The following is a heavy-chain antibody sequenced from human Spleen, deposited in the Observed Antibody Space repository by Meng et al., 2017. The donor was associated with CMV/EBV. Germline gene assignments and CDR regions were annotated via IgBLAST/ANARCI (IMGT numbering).Heavy chain of an antibody. CDR1: GYTFTSYD. J-gene: IGHJ4*02. CDR3: ARGRDHYDFWSGYDN. D-gene: IGHD3-3*01. CDR2: MNPNGGHT. V-gene: IGHV1-8*01. Sequence: SGYTFTSYDINWVRQASGQGLEWMGWMNPNGGHTAYAQKFQGRITITRNTSINTAYMELSDLRSEDTAVYYCARGRDHYDFWSGYDNWGQGTLVTVSS.